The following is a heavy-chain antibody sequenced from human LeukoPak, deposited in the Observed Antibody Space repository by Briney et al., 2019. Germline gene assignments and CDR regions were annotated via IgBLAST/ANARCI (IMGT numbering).Heavy chain of an antibody. J-gene: IGHJ3*02. CDR1: GFTFSSFG. V-gene: IGHV3-7*04. Sequence: GGSLRLSCAASGFTFSSFGMHWVRRAPGKGLEWVANIKQDGSEKYYVDSVKGRFTISRDNAKNSLSLQMNSLRAEDTAAYYCARDLRGKGDAFDIWGQGTMVTVSS. CDR3: ARDLRGKGDAFDI. CDR2: IKQDGSEK.